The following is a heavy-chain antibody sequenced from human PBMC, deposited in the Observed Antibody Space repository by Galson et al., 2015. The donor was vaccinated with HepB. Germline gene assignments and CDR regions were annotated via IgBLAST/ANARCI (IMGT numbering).Heavy chain of an antibody. CDR1: GFTFSIYT. CDR2: NRGSGGDT. CDR3: AKDSGAGGEDY. Sequence: SLRLSCAASGFTFSIYTMNWVRQAPGKGLEWVSANRGSGGDTYYADSVKGRLAISRDASKNTLFLQMNSLRADDTAIYYCAKDSGAGGEDYWGQGTLVTVSS. V-gene: IGHV3-23*01. J-gene: IGHJ4*02. D-gene: IGHD3-16*01.